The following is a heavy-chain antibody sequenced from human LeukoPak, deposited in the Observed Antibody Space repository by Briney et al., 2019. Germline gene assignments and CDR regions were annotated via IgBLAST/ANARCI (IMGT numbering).Heavy chain of an antibody. V-gene: IGHV4-59*01. CDR1: GGSISSYY. Sequence: SETLSLTCTVSGGSISSYYWSWIRQPLGKGLEWIGYIYYSGSTNYNPSPKSRVTISLDTSKNQFSLKLSSVTAADTAVYYCARRDWGYYYTMDVWGQGTTVTVSS. D-gene: IGHD3/OR15-3a*01. CDR3: ARRDWGYYYTMDV. J-gene: IGHJ6*02. CDR2: IYYSGST.